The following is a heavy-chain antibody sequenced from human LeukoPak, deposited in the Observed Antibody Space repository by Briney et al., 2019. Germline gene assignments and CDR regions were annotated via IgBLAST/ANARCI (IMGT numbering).Heavy chain of an antibody. CDR2: INPNSGGT. D-gene: IGHD3-22*01. Sequence: ASVKVSCKASGYTFTGYYMHWVRQAPGQGLEWMGRINPNSGGTNYAQKFQGRVTMTRDTSISTAYMELSRLRSDDTAVYYCARVFYDSSGPFDYWGQGTLVTVSS. V-gene: IGHV1-2*06. CDR3: ARVFYDSSGPFDY. J-gene: IGHJ4*02. CDR1: GYTFTGYY.